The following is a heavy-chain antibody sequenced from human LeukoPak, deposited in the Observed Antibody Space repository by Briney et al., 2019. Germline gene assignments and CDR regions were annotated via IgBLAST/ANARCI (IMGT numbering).Heavy chain of an antibody. D-gene: IGHD3-22*01. CDR2: ISGSGGST. J-gene: IGHJ4*02. CDR1: GFTFSSYA. V-gene: IGHV3-23*01. Sequence: QPGGSLRLSCAASGFTFSSYAMSWVRQAPGKGLEWVSAISGSGGSTYYADSVKGRFTISRDNSKNKLYLQMNSLRAEDTAVYYCAKDFVGFDYYDSSGYLFLPDYWGQGTLVTVSS. CDR3: AKDFVGFDYYDSSGYLFLPDY.